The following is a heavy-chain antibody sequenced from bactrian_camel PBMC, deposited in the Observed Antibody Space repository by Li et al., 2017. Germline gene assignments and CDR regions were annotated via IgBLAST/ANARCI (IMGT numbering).Heavy chain of an antibody. CDR3: AADFRPFGGRWYEERRYAY. CDR1: GYAYSDGCC. Sequence: QLVESGGGSVQAGGSLRLSCVVSGYAYSDGCCLGWFRQAPGKEREGVAQMYSGESSTYYADSVKGRFTISHDNAKRTLYLQMDSLKPGDTGVYYCAADFRPFGGRWYEERRYAYWGRGTQVTVS. J-gene: IGHJ4*01. V-gene: IGHV3-3*01. D-gene: IGHD6*01. CDR2: MYSGESST.